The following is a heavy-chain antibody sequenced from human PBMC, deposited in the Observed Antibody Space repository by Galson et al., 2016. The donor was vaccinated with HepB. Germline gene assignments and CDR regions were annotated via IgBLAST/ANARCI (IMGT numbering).Heavy chain of an antibody. V-gene: IGHV3-73*01. D-gene: IGHD3-10*01. J-gene: IGHJ4*02. CDR3: TRWEGRGLMFDY. Sequence: SLRLSCAASGFTFSDSAIHWVRQASGRGLEWVGRIRSKAKSHATEYAASVKGRFSMSRDDSKNTAFLQMNSLKSEDTAVYYRTRWEGRGLMFDYWGQGNLVTVSS. CDR2: IRSKAKSHAT. CDR1: GFTFSDSA.